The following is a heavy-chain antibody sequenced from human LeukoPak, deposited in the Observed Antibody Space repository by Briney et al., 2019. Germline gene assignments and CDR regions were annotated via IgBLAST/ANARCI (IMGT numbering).Heavy chain of an antibody. D-gene: IGHD4-17*01. CDR1: GFSFDDYV. V-gene: IGHV3-9*01. J-gene: IGHJ6*02. CDR2: ISWNSASI. CDR3: AKDIRGATVTDYSMDV. Sequence: GGSLRLSCAASGFSFDDYVMHWVRQVPGKGLEWVSGISWNSASIGYADSVKGRFTISRDNAKNFLYLQMNSLGVEDTALYYCAKDIRGATVTDYSMDVWGQGTTVTVSS.